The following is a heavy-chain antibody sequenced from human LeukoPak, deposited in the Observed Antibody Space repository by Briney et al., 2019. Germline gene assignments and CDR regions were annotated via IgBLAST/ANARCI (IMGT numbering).Heavy chain of an antibody. CDR3: ARGPYYYDSSGYDY. D-gene: IGHD3-22*01. CDR1: GGSISSSSYY. J-gene: IGHJ4*02. Sequence: PSETLSLTCTVSGGSISSSSYYWGWIRQPPGKGLEWIGCIYYSGSTYYNPSLKSRVTISVDTSKNQFSLKLSSVTAADTAVYYCARGPYYYDSSGYDYWGQGTLVTVSS. CDR2: IYYSGST. V-gene: IGHV4-39*01.